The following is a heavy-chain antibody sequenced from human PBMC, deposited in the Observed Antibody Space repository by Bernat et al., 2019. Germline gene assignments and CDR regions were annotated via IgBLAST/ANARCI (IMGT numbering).Heavy chain of an antibody. CDR2: IRYDGSNK. CDR1: GFTFSSYG. J-gene: IGHJ4*02. Sequence: QVQLVESGGGVVQPGGSLRLSCAASGFTFSSYGMHWVRQAPGKGLEWVAFIRYDGSNKYYADSVKGRFTISRDNSKNTLYLQMNSLRAEDTAVYYCAKAPYYDSSGFFDYRGQGALITVS. D-gene: IGHD3-22*01. V-gene: IGHV3-30*02. CDR3: AKAPYYDSSGFFDY.